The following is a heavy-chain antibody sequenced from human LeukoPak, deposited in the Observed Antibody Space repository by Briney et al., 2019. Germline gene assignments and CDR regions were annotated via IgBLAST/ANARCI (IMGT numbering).Heavy chain of an antibody. V-gene: IGHV3-23*01. CDR2: ISGTGGST. CDR1: GFTFSSYA. D-gene: IGHD4-17*01. Sequence: GGSLRLSCEGSGFTFSSYAMSWVRQAPGKGLEWVSSISGTGGSTYYADSVKGRFTISRDNSKNTLYLQMNSLRAEDTAVYYCAKGTKETVTPDYWGQGTLVTVSS. J-gene: IGHJ4*02. CDR3: AKGTKETVTPDY.